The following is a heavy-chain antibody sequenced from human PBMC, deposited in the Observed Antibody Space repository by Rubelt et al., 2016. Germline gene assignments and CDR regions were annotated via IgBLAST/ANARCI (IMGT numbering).Heavy chain of an antibody. V-gene: IGHV1-3*01. CDR1: GYPFATYA. CDR3: ARERDIVVVPAAIRALY. J-gene: IGHJ4*02. Sequence: QVQLVQSGAEVKKPGASVKVSCKASGYPFATYAMHWVRQAPGQRLEWMGWINAGNGNTKYSQTFQGRVTITRDTPASTAYWERSSLRSEDTAVYYCARERDIVVVPAAIRALYWGQGTLVTVSS. D-gene: IGHD2-2*01. CDR2: INAGNGNT.